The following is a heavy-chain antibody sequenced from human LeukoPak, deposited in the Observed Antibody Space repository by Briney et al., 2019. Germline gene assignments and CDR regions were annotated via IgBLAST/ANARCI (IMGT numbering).Heavy chain of an antibody. V-gene: IGHV4-4*07. D-gene: IGHD4/OR15-4a*01. J-gene: IGHJ6*04. CDR1: GGSISNYY. Sequence: SETLSLTCTVSGGSISNYYWNWIRQPAGKGLEWVGRKSVSGHTNYRSSLESRVTMSVDTSKNQFSLRLNSVTTADTAVYYCVRVSRIDYGANPEGDVWGKGITVIVSS. CDR2: KSVSGHT. CDR3: VRVSRIDYGANPEGDV.